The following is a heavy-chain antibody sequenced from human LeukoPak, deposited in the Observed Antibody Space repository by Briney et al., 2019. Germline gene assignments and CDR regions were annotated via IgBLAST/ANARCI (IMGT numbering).Heavy chain of an antibody. CDR1: GVTFSNSG. D-gene: IGHD1-1*01. V-gene: IGHV1-69*04. CDR3: ARDQLELGTHWFDP. J-gene: IGHJ5*02. CDR2: IIPVLEEA. Sequence: ASVKVSCKASGVTFSNSGITWVRQAPGQGLEWMGRIIPVLEEAQYAQNFQGKVTITADKSTSTAYMELHSLTSEDTAVYCCARDQLELGTHWFDPWGQGTLVTVSS.